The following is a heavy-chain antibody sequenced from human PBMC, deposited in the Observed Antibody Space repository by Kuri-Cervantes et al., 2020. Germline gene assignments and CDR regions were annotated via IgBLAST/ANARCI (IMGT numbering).Heavy chain of an antibody. Sequence: GGSLRLSCAASGFNFSTSEMNWVRQAPGKGLEWVSHICSSSYTIYYADSVKGRFTISRDNAKNSLYLQMDSLRAEDTAVYYCARETVPNLGYFDYWGQGTLVTVSS. CDR1: GFNFSTSE. V-gene: IGHV3-48*03. CDR2: ICSSSYTI. CDR3: ARETVPNLGYFDY. J-gene: IGHJ4*02. D-gene: IGHD4-17*01.